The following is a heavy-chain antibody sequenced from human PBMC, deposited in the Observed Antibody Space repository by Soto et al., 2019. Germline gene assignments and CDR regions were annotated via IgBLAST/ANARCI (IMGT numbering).Heavy chain of an antibody. V-gene: IGHV3-11*01. J-gene: IGHJ5*02. CDR1: GFTFSDYY. CDR3: ARDAVVVAATPDWFDP. CDR2: ISSSGSTI. D-gene: IGHD2-15*01. Sequence: QVQLVESGGGLVKPGGSLRLSCAASGFTFSDYYMSWIRQAPGKGLEWVSYISSSGSTIYYADSVKGRFTISRDNAKNSLYPQMNSLRAEDTAVYYCARDAVVVAATPDWFDPWGQGTLVTVSS.